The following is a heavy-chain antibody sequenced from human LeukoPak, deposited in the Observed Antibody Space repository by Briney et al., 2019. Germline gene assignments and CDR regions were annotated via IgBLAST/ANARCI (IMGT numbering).Heavy chain of an antibody. V-gene: IGHV3-23*01. J-gene: IGHJ4*02. CDR2: ISGSGGST. D-gene: IGHD2-15*01. Sequence: GGSLRLSCAASGFTFSSYAMSWVRQAPGKGLEWVSAISGSGGSTYYADSVKGRFTISRDNSKNTLYLQMNSLRAEDTAVYYCARCSGGSGYYYFDYWGQGTLVTVSS. CDR3: ARCSGGSGYYYFDY. CDR1: GFTFSSYA.